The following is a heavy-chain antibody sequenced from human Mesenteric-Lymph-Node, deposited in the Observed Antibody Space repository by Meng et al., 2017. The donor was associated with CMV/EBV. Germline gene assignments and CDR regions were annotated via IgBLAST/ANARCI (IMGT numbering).Heavy chain of an antibody. J-gene: IGHJ4*02. Sequence: SETLSLTCTVSGASISTSTYYWGWIRQPPGKGLEWIGGVYYTGSTFYSPSLQSRVTISIDTSKNQFSLRLSSVTAADTAVYYCANYDLGYCSSFTCYSGWYSDSWGQGTLVTVSS. CDR1: GASISTSTYY. D-gene: IGHD2-2*02. CDR2: VYYTGST. V-gene: IGHV4-39*07. CDR3: ANYDLGYCSSFTCYSGWYSDS.